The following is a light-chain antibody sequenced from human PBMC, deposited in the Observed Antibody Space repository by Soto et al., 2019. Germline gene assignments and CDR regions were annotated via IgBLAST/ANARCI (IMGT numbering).Light chain of an antibody. CDR2: AAT. CDR3: QHYNYWPPKT. V-gene: IGKV1-39*01. J-gene: IGKJ1*01. Sequence: DIQMTQSPSSASAFVGDRVTITCRASQSISSYLNWYQQKPGQAPKLLIYAATSLQSGVPSRFSGSGSGTDFTLTISSLQSEDFAVYYCQHYNYWPPKTFGQGTKVDIK. CDR1: QSISSY.